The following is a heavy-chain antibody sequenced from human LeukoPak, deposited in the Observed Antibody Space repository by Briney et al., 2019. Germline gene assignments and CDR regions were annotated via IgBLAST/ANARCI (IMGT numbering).Heavy chain of an antibody. V-gene: IGHV3-30*18. J-gene: IGHJ4*02. CDR3: VKDASGGSSWPYYFDY. Sequence: QPGGSLRLSCAASGFTFSSYGMHWVRQAPGKGLEWVAVISYDGSNKYYADSVKGRFTISRDNSKNTLYLQMNSLRAEDTAVYYCVKDASGGSSWPYYFDYWGQGTLVTVSS. CDR1: GFTFSSYG. D-gene: IGHD6-13*01. CDR2: ISYDGSNK.